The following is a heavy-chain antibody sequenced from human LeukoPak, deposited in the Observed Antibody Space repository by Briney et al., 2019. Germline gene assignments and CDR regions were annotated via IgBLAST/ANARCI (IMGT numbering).Heavy chain of an antibody. D-gene: IGHD4-23*01. V-gene: IGHV4-38-2*02. CDR2: IYYSGST. CDR3: ARERTTVVTWTFDY. J-gene: IGHJ4*02. Sequence: PSETLSLTCTVSGYSISSGYYWGWIRQPPGKGLEWIGSIYYSGSTYYNPSLKSRVTISVDTSKNQFSLKLSSVTAADTAVYYCARERTTVVTWTFDYWGQGTLVTVSS. CDR1: GYSISSGYY.